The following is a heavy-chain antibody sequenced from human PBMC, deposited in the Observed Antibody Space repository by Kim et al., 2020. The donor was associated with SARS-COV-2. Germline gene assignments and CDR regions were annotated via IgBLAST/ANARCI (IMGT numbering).Heavy chain of an antibody. CDR3: AKPRGYYYYGMDV. J-gene: IGHJ6*02. Sequence: YAQKVQGRVTITADESTSTAYMELSSLRSEDTAVYYCAKPRGYYYYGMDVWGQGTTVTVSS. V-gene: IGHV1-69*01. D-gene: IGHD3-10*01.